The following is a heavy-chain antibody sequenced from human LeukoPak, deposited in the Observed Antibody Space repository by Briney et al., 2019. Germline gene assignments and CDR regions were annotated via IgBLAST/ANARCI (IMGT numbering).Heavy chain of an antibody. V-gene: IGHV3-7*01. Sequence: QTGGSLRLSCAASGFTFSSYWMSWVRQAPGKGLEWVANIKQDGSEKYYVDSVKGRFTISRDNAKNSLYLQMNSLRAEDTAVYYCATSFGGGGATKENYWGQGTLVTVSS. CDR2: IKQDGSEK. J-gene: IGHJ4*02. CDR1: GFTFSSYW. CDR3: ATSFGGGGATKENY. D-gene: IGHD1-26*01.